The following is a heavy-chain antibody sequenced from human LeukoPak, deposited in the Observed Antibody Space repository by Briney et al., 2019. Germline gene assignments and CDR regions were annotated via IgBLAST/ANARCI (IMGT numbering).Heavy chain of an antibody. V-gene: IGHV3-48*03. J-gene: IGHJ4*02. D-gene: IGHD4-17*01. CDR2: ITSSGNTI. CDR3: ARLTTITTTGGPFDY. Sequence: GGSLRLSCAASGFTFSSYEMNWVRQAPGKGLEWVSYITSSGNTIYYADSVKGRFTISRDNAKNSLYLQMNSLRAEDTAVYYCARLTTITTTGGPFDYCGQGTLVTVSS. CDR1: GFTFSSYE.